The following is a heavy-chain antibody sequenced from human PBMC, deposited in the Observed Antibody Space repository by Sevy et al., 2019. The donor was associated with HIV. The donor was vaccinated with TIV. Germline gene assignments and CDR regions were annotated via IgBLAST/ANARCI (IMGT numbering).Heavy chain of an antibody. CDR1: GDSISSYF. CDR3: ARDSAVVPRALVY. Sequence: ETLSLTCNVSGDSISSYFWSWFRQPPGKGLEWIGYIYYSGSSEYNPSLRSRVTISIDTSKKYLSMKLTSVTAADTAVYYCARDSAVVPRALVYWCQGTLVTVSS. CDR2: IYYSGSS. D-gene: IGHD2-15*01. J-gene: IGHJ4*02. V-gene: IGHV4-59*01.